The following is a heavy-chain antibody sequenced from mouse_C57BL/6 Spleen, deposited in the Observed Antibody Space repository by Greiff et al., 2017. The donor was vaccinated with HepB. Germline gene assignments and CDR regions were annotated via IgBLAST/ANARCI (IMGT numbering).Heavy chain of an antibody. J-gene: IGHJ1*03. Sequence: VQLQQPGTELVKPGASVKLSCKASGYTFTSYWMHWVKQRPGQGLEWIGNINPSNGGTNYNEKFKSKATLTVDKSSSTAYMQLSSLTSEDSAVYYCARASPTTVVATGYFDVWGTGTTVTVSS. CDR1: GYTFTSYW. V-gene: IGHV1-53*01. D-gene: IGHD1-1*01. CDR2: INPSNGGT. CDR3: ARASPTTVVATGYFDV.